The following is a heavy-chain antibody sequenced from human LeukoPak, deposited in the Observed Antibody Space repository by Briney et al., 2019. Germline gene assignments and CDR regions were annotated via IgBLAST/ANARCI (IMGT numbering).Heavy chain of an antibody. D-gene: IGHD3-9*01. J-gene: IGHJ4*02. CDR3: ARLILTGGPTRGYFGS. V-gene: IGHV3-23*01. CDR1: GFFFAGYG. Sequence: GGSLRLSCAVSGFFFAGYGMTWLRQAPGKGLEWVSGIALNDDDTDYANSVRGRFTISRDNFQSSLYLQMNSLRAEDTAIYYCARLILTGGPTRGYFGSWGQGTLVTVSS. CDR2: IALNDDDT.